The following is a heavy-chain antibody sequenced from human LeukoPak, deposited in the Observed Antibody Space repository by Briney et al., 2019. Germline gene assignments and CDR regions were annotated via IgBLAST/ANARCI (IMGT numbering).Heavy chain of an antibody. V-gene: IGHV4-4*07. CDR3: SRGGANDL. CDR1: GGSITSDY. D-gene: IGHD4/OR15-4a*01. Sequence: PSETLSLTCTVVGGSITSDYWSWIRHPAGKGLEWIGRIFTSGSTTYNPSLKSRVTMSLDTSKNQFFLKLSSVTAADTAAYFCSRGGANDLWGQGTLVTVSS. CDR2: IFTSGST. J-gene: IGHJ5*02.